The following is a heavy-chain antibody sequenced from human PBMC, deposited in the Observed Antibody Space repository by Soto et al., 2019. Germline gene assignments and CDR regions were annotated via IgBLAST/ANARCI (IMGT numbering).Heavy chain of an antibody. J-gene: IGHJ4*02. CDR3: ATGGYCSSTSCYNFFDY. V-gene: IGHV5-51*01. CDR1: GYSFTSYW. Sequence: PGESLKISCKGSGYSFTSYWIGWVRQMPGKGLEWMGIIYPGDSDTRYSPSFQGQVTFSADKSIGTAYLQWSSLKASDTAMYYCATGGYCSSTSCYNFFDYWGQGTPVTVS. D-gene: IGHD2-2*02. CDR2: IYPGDSDT.